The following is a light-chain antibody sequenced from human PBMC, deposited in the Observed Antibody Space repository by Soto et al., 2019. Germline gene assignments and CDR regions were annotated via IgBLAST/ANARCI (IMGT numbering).Light chain of an antibody. CDR1: QVIGSY. CDR2: AAS. CDR3: QQLNSYPLT. J-gene: IGKJ5*01. Sequence: IQLTQSPSFLSASVGDRVTITCRATQVIGSYLAWYQQKPGKAPNLLIYAASSLQSGVPSRFSGSGSGTEFTLTISSLQPEDFATYFCQQLNSYPLTFGQGTRLEIK. V-gene: IGKV1-9*01.